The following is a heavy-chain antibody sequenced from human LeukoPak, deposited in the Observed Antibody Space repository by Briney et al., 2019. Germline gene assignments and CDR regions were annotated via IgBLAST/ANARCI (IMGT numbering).Heavy chain of an antibody. CDR3: AREGDYDSSCYSPYYFDY. J-gene: IGHJ4*02. CDR2: IYYSGST. Sequence: SETLSLTCTVSGGSINSYYWSWIWQPPGKGLEWIGYIYYSGSTNYNPSLKSRVTISVDTSKNQFSLKLSSVTAADTAVYYCAREGDYDSSCYSPYYFDYWGQGTLVTVSS. D-gene: IGHD3-22*01. V-gene: IGHV4-59*01. CDR1: GGSINSYY.